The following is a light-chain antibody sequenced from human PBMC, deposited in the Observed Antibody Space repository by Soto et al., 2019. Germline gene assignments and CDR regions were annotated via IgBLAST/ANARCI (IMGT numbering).Light chain of an antibody. CDR2: SAS. CDR3: QQSYRLPLT. J-gene: IGKJ4*01. CDR1: LRISAF. V-gene: IGKV1-39*01. Sequence: DIQMTQSPSSVSAFVGESVTITCHASLRISAFLNWYHQKPGKAPKLLIYSASYLQSGVPSNFSGSGSGTDFTLSIVTLQPEDSGTYFCQQSYRLPLTFGGGTKVEI.